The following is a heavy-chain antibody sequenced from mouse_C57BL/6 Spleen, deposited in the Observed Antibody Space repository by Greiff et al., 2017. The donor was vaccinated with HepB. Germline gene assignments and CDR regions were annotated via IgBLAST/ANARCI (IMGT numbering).Heavy chain of an antibody. CDR3: ARVLHYYGSSYGYFDV. J-gene: IGHJ1*03. CDR2: ISDGGSYT. D-gene: IGHD1-1*01. CDR1: GFTFSSYA. V-gene: IGHV5-4*03. Sequence: EVKLMESGGGLVKPGGSLKLSCAASGFTFSSYAMSWVRQTPEKRLEWVATISDGGSYTYYPDNVKGRFTISRDNAKNNLYLQMSHLKSEDTAMYYCARVLHYYGSSYGYFDVWGTGTTVTVSS.